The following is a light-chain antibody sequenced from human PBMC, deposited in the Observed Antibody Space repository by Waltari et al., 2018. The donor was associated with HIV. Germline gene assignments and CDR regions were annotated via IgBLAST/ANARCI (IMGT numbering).Light chain of an antibody. CDR3: QAWGSSTSGV. J-gene: IGLJ2*01. V-gene: IGLV3-1*01. Sequence: QTASITCSGYELGDKYTCWYQQKPGQSPLLVIYQDNKRPTGIPERFSASSSGHTATLTISGTLPMDEADYYCQAWGSSTSGVFGRGTRLTVL. CDR2: QDN. CDR1: ELGDKY.